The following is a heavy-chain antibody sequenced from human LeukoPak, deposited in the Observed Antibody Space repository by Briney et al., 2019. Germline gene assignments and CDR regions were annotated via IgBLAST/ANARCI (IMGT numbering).Heavy chain of an antibody. V-gene: IGHV1-18*01. CDR2: ISVYNGHT. J-gene: IGHJ1*01. CDR3: ARDSAWLVPSAEYFKH. CDR1: GYTFTSYG. Sequence: ASVKVSCKASGYTFTSYGISWVRQAPGQGLEWLGWISVYNGHTNYAQKLQGRVTMTTDTSTTTAYMELRTLRSDDTAVYYCARDSAWLVPSAEYFKHWGQGTLVTVSS. D-gene: IGHD6-19*01.